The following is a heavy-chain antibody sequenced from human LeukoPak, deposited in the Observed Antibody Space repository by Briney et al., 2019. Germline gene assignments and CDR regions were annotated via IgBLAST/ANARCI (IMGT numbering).Heavy chain of an antibody. CDR2: IYYSGST. CDR1: GGSISSSSYY. J-gene: IGHJ4*02. V-gene: IGHV4-39*07. Sequence: SGTLSLTCTVSGGSISSSSYYWGWIRQPPGKGLEWIGSIYYSGSTYYNPSLKSRVTISVDTSKNQFSLKLSSVTAADTAVYYCARDQSVVVGATFRKHFDYWGQGTLVTVSS. CDR3: ARDQSVVVGATFRKHFDY. D-gene: IGHD1-26*01.